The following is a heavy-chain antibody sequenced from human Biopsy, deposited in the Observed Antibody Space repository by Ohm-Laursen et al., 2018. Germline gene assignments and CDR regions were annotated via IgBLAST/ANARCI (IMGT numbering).Heavy chain of an antibody. CDR3: ARGGLNYWYFDL. Sequence: ASVKASCKASGYTFTDSYMHWVRQAPGQGLEWMGWINPNSGGTNYAQKFQGRVTMTRDTSMSTAYMELNRLRSDATAVYYCARGGLNYWYFDLWGRGTLVTVSS. D-gene: IGHD1-26*01. CDR1: GYTFTDSY. J-gene: IGHJ2*01. V-gene: IGHV1-2*02. CDR2: INPNSGGT.